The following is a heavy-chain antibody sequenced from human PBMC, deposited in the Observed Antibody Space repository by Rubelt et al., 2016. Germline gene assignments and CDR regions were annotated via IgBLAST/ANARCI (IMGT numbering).Heavy chain of an antibody. Sequence: QLQLQESGPGLVKPSETLSPTCTVSVGSISSSSYYWGWIRQPPGKGLEWIGSIYYSGSTYYNPSLSGRVTISVDTAKNQFSLKLSSVTAADTAVYYCARETEYSSGANYWGQGTLVTVSS. CDR1: VGSISSSSYY. V-gene: IGHV4-39*01. J-gene: IGHJ4*02. CDR3: ARETEYSSGANY. D-gene: IGHD6-19*01. CDR2: IYYSGST.